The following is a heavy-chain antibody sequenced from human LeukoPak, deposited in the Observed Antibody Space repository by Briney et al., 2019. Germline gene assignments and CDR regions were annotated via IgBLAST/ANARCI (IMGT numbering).Heavy chain of an antibody. J-gene: IGHJ4*02. Sequence: GGSLRLSCAASGFTFSSYSMTWVRQAPGKGLEWVSSISSSSGFIYYADSVKGRFTISRDNAKNSLYLQMNSLRAEDTAVYYCASIPAELIVGASEDYWGQGTLVTVSS. CDR1: GFTFSSYS. CDR2: ISSSSGFI. D-gene: IGHD1-26*01. CDR3: ASIPAELIVGASEDY. V-gene: IGHV3-21*01.